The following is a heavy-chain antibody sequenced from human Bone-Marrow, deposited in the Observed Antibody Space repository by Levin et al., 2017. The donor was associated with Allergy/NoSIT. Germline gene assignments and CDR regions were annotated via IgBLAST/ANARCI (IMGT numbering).Heavy chain of an antibody. Sequence: ASVKVSCKASGYTFTSYGISWVRQAPGQGLEWMGWISAYNGNTNYAQKLQGRVTMTTDTSTSTAYMELRSLRSDDTAVYYCARDLAPITMIVVANDAFDIWGQGTMVTVSS. D-gene: IGHD3-22*01. V-gene: IGHV1-18*01. J-gene: IGHJ3*02. CDR3: ARDLAPITMIVVANDAFDI. CDR1: GYTFTSYG. CDR2: ISAYNGNT.